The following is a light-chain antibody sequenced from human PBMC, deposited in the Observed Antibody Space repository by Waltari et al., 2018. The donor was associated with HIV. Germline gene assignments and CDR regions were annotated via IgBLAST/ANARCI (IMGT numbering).Light chain of an antibody. V-gene: IGLV1-51*01. CDR3: GTWDSSLSAVV. J-gene: IGLJ2*01. CDR1: SSNTGNNY. Sequence: QSVLTPPPSVSAAPGQKVTISCSGSSSNTGNNYLAWNLQRPGKAPKLLIYENNKRPAGIPDRFSGSKSGTSATLGITGLQTGDEADYYCGTWDSSLSAVVFGGGTKLTVL. CDR2: ENN.